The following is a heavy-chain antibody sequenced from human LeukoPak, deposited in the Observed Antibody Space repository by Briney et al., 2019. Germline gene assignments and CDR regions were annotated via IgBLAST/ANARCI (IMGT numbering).Heavy chain of an antibody. CDR2: ITGSSTYI. Sequence: GGSLRLSCAVSGFTFSSYTMNWVRQAPGKGREWVSSITGSSTYIYYADSAKGRFTISRDNAKNSLYLQTNSLRAEDTAVYYCARDLTVTSTCWFDRWGQGTLVTVSS. J-gene: IGHJ5*02. D-gene: IGHD4-11*01. V-gene: IGHV3-21*01. CDR3: ARDLTVTSTCWFDR. CDR1: GFTFSSYT.